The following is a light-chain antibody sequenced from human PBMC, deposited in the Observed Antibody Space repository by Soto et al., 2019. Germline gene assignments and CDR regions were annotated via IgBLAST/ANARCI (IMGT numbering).Light chain of an antibody. J-gene: IGKJ1*01. Sequence: EVVLTQSPATLSVSPGDRATLSCRASQDIGSAVAWHHQRSGQAPRLLIFDASIRVPTTPARFSGSVSGTEFTLTISSLESEDFAVYFCQQYGDRPRTFGQGTKVDI. CDR2: DAS. V-gene: IGKV3-15*01. CDR3: QQYGDRPRT. CDR1: QDIGSA.